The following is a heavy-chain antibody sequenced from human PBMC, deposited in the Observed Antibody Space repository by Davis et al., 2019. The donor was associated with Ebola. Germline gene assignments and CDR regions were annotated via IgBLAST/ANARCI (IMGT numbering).Heavy chain of an antibody. Sequence: ASVKVSCKASGYTFTSYDINWVRQATGQGLEWMGWMNPNSGNTGYAQKFQGRVTITRNTSISTAYMELTSLRSDDTAVYFCARAAMVNTYYFDFWGQGTLVTVSS. CDR1: GYTFTSYD. CDR2: MNPNSGNT. D-gene: IGHD5-18*01. CDR3: ARAAMVNTYYFDF. J-gene: IGHJ4*02. V-gene: IGHV1-8*03.